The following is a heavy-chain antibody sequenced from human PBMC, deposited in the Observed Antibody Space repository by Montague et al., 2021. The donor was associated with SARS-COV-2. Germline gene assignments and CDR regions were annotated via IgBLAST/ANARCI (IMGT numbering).Heavy chain of an antibody. J-gene: IGHJ2*01. CDR2: NYSSGSD. CDR3: ARHGPALWFGEWCFDL. D-gene: IGHD3-10*01. CDR1: GGSFISSSFY. Sequence: SETLSLTCTVSGGSFISSSFYWGWIRPSPERGVEWIGSNYSSGSDYYNPSINSRVTISVDTSKNQFSLRMTSVTAADTAVYYCARHGPALWFGEWCFDLWGRGTLVTVSS. V-gene: IGHV4-39*01.